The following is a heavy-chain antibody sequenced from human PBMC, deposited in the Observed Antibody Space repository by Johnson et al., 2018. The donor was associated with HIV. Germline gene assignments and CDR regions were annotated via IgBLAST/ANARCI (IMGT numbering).Heavy chain of an antibody. V-gene: IGHV3-30*18. D-gene: IGHD6-13*01. CDR1: GFTFSSYG. Sequence: QVQLVESGGGVVQPGRSLRLSCVASGFTFSSYGIHWVRQAPGKGLEWVAIISYDGSNKYYADSVKGRFTISRDNSKNTLYLQMNSLRAEDTAVYYCAKGLGRAAAGTRNAFDIWGQGTMVTVSS. CDR2: ISYDGSNK. J-gene: IGHJ3*02. CDR3: AKGLGRAAAGTRNAFDI.